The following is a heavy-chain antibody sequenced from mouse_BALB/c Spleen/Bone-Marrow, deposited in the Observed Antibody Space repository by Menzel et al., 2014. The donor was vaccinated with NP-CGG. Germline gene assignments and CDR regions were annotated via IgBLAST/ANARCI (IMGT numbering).Heavy chain of an antibody. D-gene: IGHD1-1*01. CDR1: GYTFTSYV. CDR2: INPYNDGT. CDR3: ARSGRYDGFAY. Sequence: VHLQQPGPELVKPGASVKMSCKASGYTFTSYVMHWVKQKPGQGLEWIGYINPYNDGTKYNEKFKGKATLTSDKSSSTAYMELSSLASEDSAVYYCARSGRYDGFAYWGQGTLVTVSA. V-gene: IGHV1-14*01. J-gene: IGHJ3*01.